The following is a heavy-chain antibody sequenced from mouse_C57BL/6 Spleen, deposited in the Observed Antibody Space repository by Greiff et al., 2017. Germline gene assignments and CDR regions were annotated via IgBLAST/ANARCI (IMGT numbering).Heavy chain of an antibody. CDR1: GYTFTSYW. J-gene: IGHJ2*01. D-gene: IGHD2-5*01. V-gene: IGHV1-59*01. CDR3: ARAYSNYDY. CDR2: IDPSDSYT. Sequence: QVQLQQPGAELVRPGTSVKLSCKASGYTFTSYWMHWVKQRPGQGLEWIGVIDPSDSYTNYTQKFKGKATLTVDTSSSTAYMQLSSLTSEDSAVYYCARAYSNYDYWGQGTTLTVSS.